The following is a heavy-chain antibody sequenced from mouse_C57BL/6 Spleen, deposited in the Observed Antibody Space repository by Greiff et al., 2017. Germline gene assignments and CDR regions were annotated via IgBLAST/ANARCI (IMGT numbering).Heavy chain of an antibody. CDR3: ARDGGGSSGYFDY. CDR2: INYDGSST. CDR1: GFTFSDYY. V-gene: IGHV5-16*01. J-gene: IGHJ2*01. D-gene: IGHD3-2*02. Sequence: EVMLVESEGGLVQPGSSMKLSCTASGFTFSDYYMAWVRQVPEKGLEWVANINYDGSSTYYLDSLKSRFIISRDNAKNILYLQMSSLKSEDTATYYCARDGGGSSGYFDYWGQGTTLTVSS.